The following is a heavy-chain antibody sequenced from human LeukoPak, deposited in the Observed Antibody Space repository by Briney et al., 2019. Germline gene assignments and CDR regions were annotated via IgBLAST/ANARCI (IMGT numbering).Heavy chain of an antibody. CDR1: GFTFSSYG. V-gene: IGHV3-30*02. CDR3: ARSESAWAFDN. Sequence: GGSLRLSCAASGFTFSSYGMSWVRRAPGKGLEWVSFIRYDGSTTYYADSVKGRFTISRDNSKRMLCLQMNSLRAEDTAVYYCARSESAWAFDNWGQGTLVTVSS. D-gene: IGHD3-3*01. J-gene: IGHJ4*02. CDR2: IRYDGSTT.